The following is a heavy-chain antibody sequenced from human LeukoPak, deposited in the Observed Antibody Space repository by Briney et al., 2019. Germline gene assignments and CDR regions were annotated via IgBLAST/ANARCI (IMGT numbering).Heavy chain of an antibody. D-gene: IGHD2/OR15-2a*01. Sequence: ASVKVSCKASGYTFSSYAMNWVRQSPGQGLEWMGWINTNTGNPVYAQGFTGRFVFSLDTLVRAAYLQINSLKAEDTAVYYCARDKLLAMGYWFDPWGQGTLVTVSS. CDR1: GYTFSSYA. CDR2: INTNTGNP. CDR3: ARDKLLAMGYWFDP. J-gene: IGHJ5*02. V-gene: IGHV7-4-1*02.